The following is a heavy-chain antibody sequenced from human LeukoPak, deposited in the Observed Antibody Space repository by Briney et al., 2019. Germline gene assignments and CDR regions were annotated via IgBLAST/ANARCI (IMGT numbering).Heavy chain of an antibody. Sequence: SVKVSCKASGGTFSSYAISWVRQAPGQGLEWMGGIIPIFGTANYAQKFQGRVTITADESTSTAYMELSSLRSEDTAVYYCARKHFWSGHDAFDIWGQGTMATVSS. CDR3: ARKHFWSGHDAFDI. D-gene: IGHD3-3*02. CDR2: IIPIFGTA. V-gene: IGHV1-69*13. CDR1: GGTFSSYA. J-gene: IGHJ3*02.